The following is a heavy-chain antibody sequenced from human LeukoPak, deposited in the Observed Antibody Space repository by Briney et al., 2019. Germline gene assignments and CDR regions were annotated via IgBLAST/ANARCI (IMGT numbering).Heavy chain of an antibody. CDR3: ERGQSSSWPNLFDP. D-gene: IGHD6-13*01. J-gene: IGHJ5*02. CDR2: ISSSNSYI. CDR1: GFTFSIYS. V-gene: IGHV3-21*01. Sequence: PGGSLRLSGAASGFTFSIYSMNWVRQAPGKGLEWVSSISSSNSYIYYADSVKGRFTISRDNAKNSLYLQMNSLRAEDTAVYYCERGQSSSWPNLFDPWGQGTLVTVSS.